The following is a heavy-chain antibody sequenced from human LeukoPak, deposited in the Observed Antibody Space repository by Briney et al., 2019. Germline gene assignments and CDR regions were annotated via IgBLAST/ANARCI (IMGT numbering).Heavy chain of an antibody. D-gene: IGHD3/OR15-3a*01. CDR3: ARASGLIDY. J-gene: IGHJ4*02. CDR1: GYTSTSYY. CDR2: INPSGGST. V-gene: IGHV1-46*01. Sequence: ASVRVSCKASGYTSTSYYMHWVRQAPGQGLEWMGVINPSGGSTSYAQKFQGRVTMTRDTSTSTVYMELSSLRSEDTAVYYCARASGLIDYWGQGTLVTVSS.